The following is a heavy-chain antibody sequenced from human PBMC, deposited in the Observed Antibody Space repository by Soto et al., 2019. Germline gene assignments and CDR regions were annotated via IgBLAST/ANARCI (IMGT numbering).Heavy chain of an antibody. V-gene: IGHV1-18*04. J-gene: IGHJ4*02. CDR3: ARVPRGTWYAHLLY. CDR2: ISGYNGNT. D-gene: IGHD1-26*01. Sequence: QVQLVQSGAEGKKPGASVKVSCKTSGYTFTSYGISWVRQAPGQGLEWMGWISGYNGNTNYAQVGQGRVTMTTDTSTSTAYMELRSLRSDDTAVYYCARVPRGTWYAHLLYWGQGTLVTVSS. CDR1: GYTFTSYG.